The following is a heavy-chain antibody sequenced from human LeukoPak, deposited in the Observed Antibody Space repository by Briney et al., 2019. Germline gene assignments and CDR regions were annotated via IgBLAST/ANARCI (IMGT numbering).Heavy chain of an antibody. V-gene: IGHV1-2*02. CDR1: VYTFTVYY. CDR3: ASAYSSGWSDFDY. J-gene: IGHJ4*02. Sequence: GASVKVSCKASVYTFTVYYMHWVRQAPGQGLEWMGWINPSTGDTNSAQKFQGRVTMTRDTAISTAYMEVSRLRAGDTAVYYCASAYSSGWSDFDYWGQGTLVTVSS. D-gene: IGHD6-19*01. CDR2: INPSTGDT.